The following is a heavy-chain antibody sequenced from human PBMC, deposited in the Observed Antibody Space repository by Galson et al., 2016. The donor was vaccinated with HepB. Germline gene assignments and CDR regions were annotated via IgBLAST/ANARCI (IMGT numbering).Heavy chain of an antibody. CDR3: AKAGGPFTMIVVVLRNDALDI. CDR1: GIRFNNYA. CDR2: IRGSGGST. Sequence: SLRLSCAASGIRFNNYAMSWVRQAPGKGLEWVSSIRGSGGSTYYADSVKGRFTISRDNSKNTLYLQMNSLRAEDTAVYYCAKAGGPFTMIVVVLRNDALDIWGQGTMVTVSS. D-gene: IGHD3-22*01. V-gene: IGHV3-23*01. J-gene: IGHJ3*02.